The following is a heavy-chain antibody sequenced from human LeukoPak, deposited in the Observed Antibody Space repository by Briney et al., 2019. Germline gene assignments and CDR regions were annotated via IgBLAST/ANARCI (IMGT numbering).Heavy chain of an antibody. D-gene: IGHD2-15*01. CDR2: INHSGST. CDR1: GGSFSGYY. V-gene: IGHV4-34*01. J-gene: IGHJ4*02. CDR3: ARTQAGTLLN. Sequence: SETLSLTCAVYGGSFSGYYWSWIRQPPGEGLEWIGEINHSGSTNYNPSLKSRVTISVDTSENQFSLKLSSVTAADTAVYYCARTQAGTLLNWGQGTLVTVSS.